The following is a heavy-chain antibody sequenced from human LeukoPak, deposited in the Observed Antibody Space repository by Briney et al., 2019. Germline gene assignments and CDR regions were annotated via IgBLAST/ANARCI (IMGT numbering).Heavy chain of an antibody. D-gene: IGHD5-12*01. V-gene: IGHV3-9*01. J-gene: IGHJ4*02. CDR1: GFTFDDYA. Sequence: GRSLRLSCAASGFTFDDYAMHWVRQAPGKGLEWVSGISWNSGSIGYADSVKGRFTISRDNAKNSLYLQMNSLRAEDTAVYYCARGRGGSGYDWGQGTLVTVSS. CDR3: ARGRGGSGYD. CDR2: ISWNSGSI.